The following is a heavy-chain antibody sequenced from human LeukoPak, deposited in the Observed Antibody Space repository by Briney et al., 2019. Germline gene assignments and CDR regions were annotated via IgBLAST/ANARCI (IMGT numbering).Heavy chain of an antibody. Sequence: HRRSLRLSCAASGFTFSSYGIHWVRQAPGKGLEWVAVIWYDESKKYYADSVKGRFTISRDNSKNTLYLQMNSLRVEDTAVYYCAREGPRGNSQFDYWGQGTLVTVSS. CDR2: IWYDESKK. CDR1: GFTFSSYG. V-gene: IGHV3-33*01. CDR3: AREGPRGNSQFDY. D-gene: IGHD2/OR15-2a*01. J-gene: IGHJ4*02.